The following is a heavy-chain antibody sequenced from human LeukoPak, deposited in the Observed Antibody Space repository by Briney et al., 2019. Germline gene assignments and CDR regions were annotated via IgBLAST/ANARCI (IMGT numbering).Heavy chain of an antibody. CDR3: ARLDSGSYRFDY. J-gene: IGHJ4*02. D-gene: IGHD1-26*01. V-gene: IGHV1-69*13. CDR1: GYTFTSYG. Sequence: ASVKVSCKASGYTFTSYGISWVRQAPGQGLEWMGGIIPIFGTANYAQKFQGRVTITADESTSTAYMKLSSLRSEDTAVYYCARLDSGSYRFDYWGQGTLVTVSS. CDR2: IIPIFGTA.